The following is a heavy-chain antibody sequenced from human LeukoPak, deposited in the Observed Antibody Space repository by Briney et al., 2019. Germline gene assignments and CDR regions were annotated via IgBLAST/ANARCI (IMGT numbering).Heavy chain of an antibody. CDR1: GFTLSSNS. CDR2: ISSSSSYI. J-gene: IGHJ4*02. V-gene: IGHV3-21*01. D-gene: IGHD6-19*01. CDR3: ARGKGDGWYPFDY. Sequence: GGSLRLSCAASGFTLSSNSMNRVRQAPGKGLEWVSFISSSSSYIHYADSVKGRFTISRDNAKNSLYLQMNSLRVEDTAVYYCARGKGDGWYPFDYWGQGTLVTVSS.